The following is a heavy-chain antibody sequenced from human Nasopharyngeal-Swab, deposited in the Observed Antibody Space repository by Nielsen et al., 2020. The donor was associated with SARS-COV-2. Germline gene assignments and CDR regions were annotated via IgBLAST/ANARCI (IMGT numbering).Heavy chain of an antibody. J-gene: IGHJ5*02. Sequence: ESLKISCAASGFTFSGSAMHWVRQASGKGLEWVGRIRNKANSYATAYAASVKGRFTISRDDSKNTAYLQMNSLKTEDTAVYYCTRLTGTPPGDPWGQGTLVTVSS. CDR2: IRNKANSYAT. CDR3: TRLTGTPPGDP. D-gene: IGHD1-7*01. CDR1: GFTFSGSA. V-gene: IGHV3-73*01.